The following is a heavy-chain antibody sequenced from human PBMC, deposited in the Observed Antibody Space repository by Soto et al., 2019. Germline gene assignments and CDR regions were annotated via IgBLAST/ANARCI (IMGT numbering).Heavy chain of an antibody. CDR3: AILIYGDYFNWFDP. Sequence: SETLSLTCTVSGGSISSYYWSWIRQPPGKGLEWIGYIYYSGSTNYNPSLKSRVTISVDTSKNQFSLKLSSVTAADTAVYYCAILIYGDYFNWFDPWGQGTLVTVSS. CDR1: GGSISSYY. CDR2: IYYSGST. V-gene: IGHV4-59*01. J-gene: IGHJ5*02. D-gene: IGHD4-17*01.